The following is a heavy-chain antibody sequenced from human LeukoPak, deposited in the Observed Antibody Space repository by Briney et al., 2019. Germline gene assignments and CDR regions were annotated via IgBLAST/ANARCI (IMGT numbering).Heavy chain of an antibody. V-gene: IGHV3-74*01. CDR1: KFTFGSFW. Sequence: PGGSLRLSCAASKFTFGSFWMNWVPLVRHRAPVGLSRINPDASDTEYADSVKGRFTVSRDNARNTLYLEMRSLSVQDSGLYYCARVRNGYSSGLDVWGPGTWVTVSS. CDR2: INPDASDT. J-gene: IGHJ6*02. CDR3: ARVRNGYSSGLDV. D-gene: IGHD2-15*01.